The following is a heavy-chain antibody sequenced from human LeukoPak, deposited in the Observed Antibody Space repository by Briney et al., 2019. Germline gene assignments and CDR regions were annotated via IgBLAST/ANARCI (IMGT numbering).Heavy chain of an antibody. CDR2: IYYSGST. Sequence: NPSETLSLTCTVSGGSISSYYWSWIRQPPGKGLEWIGYIYYSGSTNYNPSLKSRVTISVDTSKNQFSLKLSSVTAADTAAYYCARLRWLHLLDYWGQGTLVTVSS. CDR3: ARLRWLHLLDY. D-gene: IGHD5-24*01. J-gene: IGHJ4*02. V-gene: IGHV4-59*08. CDR1: GGSISSYY.